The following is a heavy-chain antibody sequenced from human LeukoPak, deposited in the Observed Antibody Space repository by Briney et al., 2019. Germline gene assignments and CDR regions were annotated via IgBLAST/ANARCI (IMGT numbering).Heavy chain of an antibody. CDR1: GFTFSSYS. V-gene: IGHV3-48*01. J-gene: IGHJ3*02. CDR2: ISSSSSTI. Sequence: GGSLRLSCAASGFTFSSYSMNWVRQAPGKGLEWVSYISSSSSTIYYADSVKGRFTISRDNAKNSLYLQMNSLRAEDTAVYYCARESAEGYDVVVPAAISHDAFDIWGQGTMVTVSS. CDR3: ARESAEGYDVVVPAAISHDAFDI. D-gene: IGHD2-2*02.